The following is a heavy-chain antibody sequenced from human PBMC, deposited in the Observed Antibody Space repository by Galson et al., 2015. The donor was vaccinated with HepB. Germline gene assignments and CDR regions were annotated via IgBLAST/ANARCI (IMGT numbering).Heavy chain of an antibody. CDR3: AHRPRYSTRYDWFDP. V-gene: IGHV2-5*05. Sequence: PALVKPTQTLTLTCTFSGFSLSTSGVGVGWIRQPPGKALEWLALIYWDDDKRYGPSLKSRLTITKDTSKNQVVLTMTNMDPVDTATYYCAHRPRYSTRYDWFDPWGQGTLVTVSS. CDR1: GFSLSTSGVG. J-gene: IGHJ5*02. D-gene: IGHD6-13*01. CDR2: IYWDDDK.